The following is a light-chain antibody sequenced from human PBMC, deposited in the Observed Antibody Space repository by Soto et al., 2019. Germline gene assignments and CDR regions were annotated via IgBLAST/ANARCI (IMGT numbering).Light chain of an antibody. CDR2: AAS. Sequence: DIQMTQSPSSLSSSVGDRVTITCRASQAIDRWLAWYQQKPGKAPKVLIYAASNLRSGVPSRFSGSGSGIDFTLTISSLQPEDFATYYCQQFNSFWTFGQGTKVDIK. J-gene: IGKJ1*01. V-gene: IGKV1-12*01. CDR3: QQFNSFWT. CDR1: QAIDRW.